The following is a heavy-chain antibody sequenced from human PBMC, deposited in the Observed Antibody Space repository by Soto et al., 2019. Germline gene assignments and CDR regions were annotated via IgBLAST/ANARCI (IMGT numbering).Heavy chain of an antibody. CDR1: GFTFSSYG. D-gene: IGHD2-15*01. Sequence: GGSLRLSCAASGFTFSSYGMHWVRQAPGKGLEWVAVISYDGSNKYYADSVKGRFTISRDNSKNTLYLQMNSLRAEDTAVYYCAKDSGLRDGYSHPYFYYWGQGTLVTVSS. J-gene: IGHJ4*02. CDR2: ISYDGSNK. V-gene: IGHV3-30*18. CDR3: AKDSGLRDGYSHPYFYY.